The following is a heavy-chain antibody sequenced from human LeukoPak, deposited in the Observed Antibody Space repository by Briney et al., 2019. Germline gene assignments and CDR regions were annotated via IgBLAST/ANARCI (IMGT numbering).Heavy chain of an antibody. CDR1: GFTFSDYY. CDR2: ISSSGSTI. J-gene: IGHJ4*02. V-gene: IGHV3-11*01. CDR3: ARDQEGQLAPFDY. Sequence: GGSLTLSCAAAGFTFSDYYMSWIRQAAGKGLEWVSYISSSGSTIYYADSVKGRFTISRDNAKNSLYLQMNSLRAEDTAVYYCARDQEGQLAPFDYWGQGTLVSVSS. D-gene: IGHD6-6*01.